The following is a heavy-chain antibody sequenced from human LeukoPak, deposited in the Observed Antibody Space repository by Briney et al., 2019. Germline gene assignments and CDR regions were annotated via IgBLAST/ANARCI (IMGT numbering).Heavy chain of an antibody. J-gene: IGHJ4*02. V-gene: IGHV4-59*01. CDR3: ARVGRGDHTWGTYSFDY. D-gene: IGHD3-16*01. CDR2: ISYTGRN. CDR1: ATSISSYY. Sequence: SETLSLTCTVSATSISSYYWSWIRQPPGKGLEWIGYISYTGRNNYNPSLKSRVTISLDTSKTQFSLQLSSVTAADTAVYYCARVGRGDHTWGTYSFDYWGQGTLVTVSS.